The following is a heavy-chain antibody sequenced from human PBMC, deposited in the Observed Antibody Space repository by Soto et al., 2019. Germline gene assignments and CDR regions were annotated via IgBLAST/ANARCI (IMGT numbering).Heavy chain of an antibody. CDR1: GFTFSGSA. D-gene: IGHD3-3*01. V-gene: IGHV3-73*01. CDR2: IRRKPNNYAT. CDR3: SRQASDFWSGKPQYYMDV. Sequence: EVQLVESGGGLVQPGGSLKLSCAASGFTFSGSAMHWVRQASGKGLEWVGRIRRKPNNYATAYGASVKGRFTISRDDSKNTAYLQMNSLNTEDTAVYYCSRQASDFWSGKPQYYMDVWGKGTTVTVSS. J-gene: IGHJ6*03.